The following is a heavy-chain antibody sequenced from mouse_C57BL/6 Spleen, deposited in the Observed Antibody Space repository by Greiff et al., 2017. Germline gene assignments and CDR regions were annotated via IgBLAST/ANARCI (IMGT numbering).Heavy chain of an antibody. Sequence: VQLQESGAELVRPGASVTLSSKASGYTFTDYEMHWVKQTPVHGLEWIGAIDPETGGTAYNQKFKGKAILTADKSSSTAYMELRSLTSEDSAVYYCTSNLGFAYWGQGTLVTVSA. CDR3: TSNLGFAY. CDR2: IDPETGGT. J-gene: IGHJ3*01. D-gene: IGHD6-1*01. CDR1: GYTFTDYE. V-gene: IGHV1-15*01.